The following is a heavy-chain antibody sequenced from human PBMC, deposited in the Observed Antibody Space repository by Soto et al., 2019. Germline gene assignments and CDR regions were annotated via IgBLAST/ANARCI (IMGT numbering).Heavy chain of an antibody. Sequence: PGGSLRLSCAASGFTFSSYAMSWVRQAPGKGLEGVSANSGGGGNTYSADSVKGRFTISRYNSKNTLYLQMNSLRAEDTALYYCAKEEGRYFDWLLNYYYYYGMDVWGQGT. CDR2: NSGGGGNT. V-gene: IGHV3-23*01. D-gene: IGHD3-9*01. CDR1: GFTFSSYA. CDR3: AKEEGRYFDWLLNYYYYYGMDV. J-gene: IGHJ6*02.